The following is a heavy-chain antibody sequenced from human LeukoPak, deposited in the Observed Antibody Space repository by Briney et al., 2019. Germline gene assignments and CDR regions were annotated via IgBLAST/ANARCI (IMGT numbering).Heavy chain of an antibody. D-gene: IGHD6-19*01. CDR3: AQTTYQWHEKYYFDY. J-gene: IGHJ4*02. CDR1: GGSISSYY. Sequence: SETLSLTCTVSGGSISSYYWSWIRQPPGKGLEWIGYIYYSGSTNYNPSLKSRVTISVDTSKNQFSLKLSSVTAADTAVYYCAQTTYQWHEKYYFDYWGQGTLVTVSS. CDR2: IYYSGST. V-gene: IGHV4-59*01.